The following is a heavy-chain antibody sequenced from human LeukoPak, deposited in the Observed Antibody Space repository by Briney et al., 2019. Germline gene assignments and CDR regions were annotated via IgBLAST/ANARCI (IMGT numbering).Heavy chain of an antibody. Sequence: SETLSLTCTVSGGSISSSSYYWGWIRQPPGKGLEWIGSIYYSGSTYYNPSLKSRVTISVDTSKNQFSLKLSSVTAADTAVYYCATIGYGSGSPSYYYYYMDVWGKGTTVTISS. CDR3: ATIGYGSGSPSYYYYYMDV. CDR1: GGSISSSSYY. J-gene: IGHJ6*03. D-gene: IGHD3-10*01. V-gene: IGHV4-39*07. CDR2: IYYSGST.